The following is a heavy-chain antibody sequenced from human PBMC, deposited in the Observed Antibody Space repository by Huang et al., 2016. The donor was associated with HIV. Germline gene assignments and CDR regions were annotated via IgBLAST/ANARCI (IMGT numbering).Heavy chain of an antibody. D-gene: IGHD3-10*01. CDR3: ARLPGSITMVRGVITDPY. CDR2: IYYSGST. J-gene: IGHJ4*02. V-gene: IGHV4-39*02. CDR1: GGSIRSDNYY. Sequence: VSGGSIRSDNYYWGWIRQPPGKGLGWSGGIYYSGSTYYNPSLKRRVTITVDTSKNPFSLRMRSVTAADTAVYYCARLPGSITMVRGVITDPYWGQGTLVTVSS.